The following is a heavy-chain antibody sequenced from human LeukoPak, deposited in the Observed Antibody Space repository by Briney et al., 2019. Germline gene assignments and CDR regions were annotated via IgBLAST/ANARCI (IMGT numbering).Heavy chain of an antibody. CDR1: GFTFSSYS. CDR3: ARVVAAAGIYYYYYMDV. Sequence: PGGSLRLSCAASGFTFSSYSMNWVRQAPGKGLEWVSSISSSSSYIYYADSVKGRFTISRDNAKNSLYLQMNSLRAEDTAVYYCARVVAAAGIYYYYYMDVWGKGTTVTVSS. J-gene: IGHJ6*03. CDR2: ISSSSSYI. V-gene: IGHV3-21*01. D-gene: IGHD6-13*01.